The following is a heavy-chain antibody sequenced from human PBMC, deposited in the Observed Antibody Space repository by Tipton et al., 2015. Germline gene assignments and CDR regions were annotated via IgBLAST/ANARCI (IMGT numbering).Heavy chain of an antibody. J-gene: IGHJ5*02. CDR1: GGSISSSSYY. D-gene: IGHD2-21*02. Sequence: TLSLTCTVSGGSISSSSYYWGWIRQPPGKGLEWIGSIYYSGSTYYNPSLKSRVTISVDTSKNQFSLRLTSVTAADTAMYYCARTRGVQSSDWEVPWGQGILVNVSS. CDR2: IYYSGST. V-gene: IGHV4-39*07. CDR3: ARTRGVQSSDWEVP.